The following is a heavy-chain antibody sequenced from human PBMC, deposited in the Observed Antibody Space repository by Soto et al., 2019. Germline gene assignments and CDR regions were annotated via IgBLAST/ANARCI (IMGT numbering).Heavy chain of an antibody. CDR1: GYSFTNYG. CDR3: ARDRGVAPPVAGNTHYYYYMDV. CDR2: ISAFNGNT. D-gene: IGHD6-19*01. V-gene: IGHV1-18*01. Sequence: QDQLLQSGAEVKKPGASVTVPCKASGYSFTNYGITWVRQAPGQGLEWMGWISAFNGNTHYAQKLQGRVTMTTDASTSTAYMELRSLRSDDTAVYYCARDRGVAPPVAGNTHYYYYMDVWGKGTTATVSS. J-gene: IGHJ6*03.